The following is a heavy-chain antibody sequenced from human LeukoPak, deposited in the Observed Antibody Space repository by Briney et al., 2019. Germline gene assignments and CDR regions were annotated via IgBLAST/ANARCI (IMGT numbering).Heavy chain of an antibody. CDR1: GFTVSAYA. CDR2: IYDDNT. CDR3: AKYGPQDSGSSHFDY. V-gene: IGHV3-23*01. J-gene: IGHJ4*02. Sequence: PGGSLRISCAASGFTVSAYAMAWVRQAPGKGLEWVSTIYDDNTYYADSVKGRFTTSRDNSKNTLFLQMNSLRAEDTAIYYCAKYGPQDSGSSHFDYWGQGALVTVSS. D-gene: IGHD1-26*01.